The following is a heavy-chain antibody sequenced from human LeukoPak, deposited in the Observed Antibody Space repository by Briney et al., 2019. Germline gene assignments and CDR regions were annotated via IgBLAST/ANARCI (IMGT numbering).Heavy chain of an antibody. CDR1: GFTFITSD. CDR2: IQYDGSRK. V-gene: IGHV3-30*02. CDR3: AKDLIL. J-gene: IGHJ3*01. Sequence: GGSLRLSCPTSGFTFITSDMHWVRQAPGKGLEWVSFIQYDGSRKKSVASVKGRFTISRDNSKNTLYLQMFSLRPKDTAIYFCAKDLILWGQGTVVTVSS.